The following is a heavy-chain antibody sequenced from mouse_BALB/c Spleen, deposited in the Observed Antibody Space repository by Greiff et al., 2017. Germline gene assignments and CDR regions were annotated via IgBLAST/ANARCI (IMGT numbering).Heavy chain of an antibody. Sequence: VQLQQSGAELVRPGSSVKISCKASGYAFSSYWMNWVKQRPGQGLEWIGQIYPGDGDTNYNGKFKGKATLTADKSSSTAYMQLSSLTSEDSAVYFCARGRGNSAWFAYWGQGTLVTVSA. D-gene: IGHD2-1*01. V-gene: IGHV1-80*01. CDR2: IYPGDGDT. CDR1: GYAFSSYW. J-gene: IGHJ3*01. CDR3: ARGRGNSAWFAY.